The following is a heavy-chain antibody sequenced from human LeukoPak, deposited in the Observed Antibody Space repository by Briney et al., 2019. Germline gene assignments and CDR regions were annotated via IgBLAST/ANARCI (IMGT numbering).Heavy chain of an antibody. Sequence: PRGSLRLSCAASGFTFSSYSMNWVRQAPGKGLEWVSSISSSSSYIYYADSVKGRFTISRDNAKNSLYLQMNSLRAEDTAVYYCAREGGHCSNGICSYFDYWGQGSLVTVSS. CDR3: AREGGHCSNGICSYFDY. CDR1: GFTFSSYS. V-gene: IGHV3-21*01. J-gene: IGHJ4*02. CDR2: ISSSSSYI. D-gene: IGHD2-8*01.